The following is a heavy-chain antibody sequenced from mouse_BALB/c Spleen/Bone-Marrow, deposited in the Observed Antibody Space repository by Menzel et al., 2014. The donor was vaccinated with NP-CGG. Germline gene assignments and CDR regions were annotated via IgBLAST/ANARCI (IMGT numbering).Heavy chain of an antibody. V-gene: IGHV1S81*02. CDR1: GYTFTSYW. Sequence: VQGVESGAELVKPGASVKLSCKASGYTFTSYWMHWVKQRPGQGLEWIGEINPSNGRTNYDEKFKSKATLTVDKSSSTAYMQLSSLTSEDSAVYYCARRATTVVATDYWGQGTTLTDSS. J-gene: IGHJ2*01. CDR2: INPSNGRT. CDR3: ARRATTVVATDY. D-gene: IGHD1-1*01.